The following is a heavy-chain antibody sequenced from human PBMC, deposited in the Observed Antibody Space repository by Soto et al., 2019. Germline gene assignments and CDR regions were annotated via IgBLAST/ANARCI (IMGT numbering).Heavy chain of an antibody. Sequence: QVQLVQSGAEVKKPGSSVKVSCKASGGTFSSYAISWVRQAPGQGLEWMGGIIPIFGTANYAQKFQGRVTITADESTSAAYMELSSLRSEDTAVYYCARDELYQLHPSHYYYYGMDVWGQGTTFTVSS. D-gene: IGHD2-2*01. J-gene: IGHJ6*02. CDR2: IIPIFGTA. V-gene: IGHV1-69*01. CDR3: ARDELYQLHPSHYYYYGMDV. CDR1: GGTFSSYA.